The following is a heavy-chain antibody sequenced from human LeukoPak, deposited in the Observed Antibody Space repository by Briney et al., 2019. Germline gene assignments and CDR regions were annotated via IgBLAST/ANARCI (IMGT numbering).Heavy chain of an antibody. V-gene: IGHV3-30*02. J-gene: IGHJ4*02. D-gene: IGHD4/OR15-4a*01. CDR1: GFTFSSYG. Sequence: QAGGSLRLSCAASGFTFSSYGMHWLRQAPGQGLEWVAFIRYDGSNKYYADSVKGRFTISRDNSKNTLYLQMNSLRVEDTAVYYCARRAGAYSHPYDYWGQGTLVTVSS. CDR2: IRYDGSNK. CDR3: ARRAGAYSHPYDY.